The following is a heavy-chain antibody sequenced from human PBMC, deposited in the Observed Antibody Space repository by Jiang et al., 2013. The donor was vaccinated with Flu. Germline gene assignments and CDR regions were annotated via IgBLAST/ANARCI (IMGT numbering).Heavy chain of an antibody. CDR1: GFSLSTSGMC. Sequence: KPTQTLTLTCTFSGFSLSTSGMCVSWIRQPPGKALEWLARIDWDDDKYYSTPLKTRLTISKDTSKDQVVLTMTNMDPVDTATYYCARTRSSLVGASDHWGQGTLVTVSS. V-gene: IGHV2-70*11. D-gene: IGHD1-26*01. CDR2: IDWDDDK. J-gene: IGHJ4*02. CDR3: ARTRSSLVGASDH.